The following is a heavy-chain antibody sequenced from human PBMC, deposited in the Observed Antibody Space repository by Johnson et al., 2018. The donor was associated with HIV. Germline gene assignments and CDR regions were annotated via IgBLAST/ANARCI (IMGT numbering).Heavy chain of an antibody. V-gene: IGHV3-30*04. CDR2: ISYDGSNK. CDR1: GFTFSSYA. D-gene: IGHD3-9*01. CDR3: ARAAYVHYDILTGPPLEDAFDI. Sequence: QLVESGGGVVQPGRSLRLSCAASGFTFSSYAMHWVRQAPGKGLEWVAVISYDGSNKYYADSVKGRFTISRDNSKNTLYLQMNSLRAEDTAVYYCARAAYVHYDILTGPPLEDAFDIWGQGTMVTVSS. J-gene: IGHJ3*02.